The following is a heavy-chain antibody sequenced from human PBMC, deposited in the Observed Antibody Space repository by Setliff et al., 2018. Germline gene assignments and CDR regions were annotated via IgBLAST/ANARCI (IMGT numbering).Heavy chain of an antibody. CDR3: ARGRDPAYYYDSGGYYWDY. J-gene: IGHJ4*02. V-gene: IGHV1-3*01. Sequence: ASVKVSCKASGYTFTDYAMHWVRQAPGQRLEWMGWINPGNGNTKYSQKFQGRVTITRDTSASTAYMELSSLRSEDTAVYYCARGRDPAYYYDSGGYYWDYWGQGTLVTVSS. D-gene: IGHD3-22*01. CDR2: INPGNGNT. CDR1: GYTFTDYA.